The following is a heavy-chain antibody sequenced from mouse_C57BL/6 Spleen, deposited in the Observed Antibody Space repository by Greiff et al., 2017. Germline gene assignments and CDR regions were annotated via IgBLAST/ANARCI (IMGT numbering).Heavy chain of an antibody. V-gene: IGHV1-9*01. J-gene: IGHJ3*01. CDR2: ILPGSGST. Sequence: QLQLKPSGAELMKPGASVKLSCKATGYTFTGYWIEWVKQRPGHGLEWIGEILPGSGSTNYNEKFKGKATFTADTSSNTSYMQLSSLTTKDSAIYYCARWAYGNPAWFAYWGQGTLVTVSA. D-gene: IGHD2-1*01. CDR3: ARWAYGNPAWFAY. CDR1: GYTFTGYW.